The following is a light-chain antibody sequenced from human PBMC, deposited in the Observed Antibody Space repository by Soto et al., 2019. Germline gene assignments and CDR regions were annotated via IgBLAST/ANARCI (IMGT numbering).Light chain of an antibody. CDR1: SSDIGANNF. Sequence: QSALTQSASVSGSPGQSITISCTGTSSDIGANNFVSWYQQHPGKAPKVLIYEVTNRPSGISNRFSGSKSGNTASLTISGLRADDEADYYCNSYTNTGARVFGGGTKLTVL. J-gene: IGLJ2*01. CDR2: EVT. CDR3: NSYTNTGARV. V-gene: IGLV2-14*03.